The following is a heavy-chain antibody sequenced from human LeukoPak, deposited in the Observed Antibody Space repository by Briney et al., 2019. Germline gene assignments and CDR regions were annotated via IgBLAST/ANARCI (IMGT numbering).Heavy chain of an antibody. D-gene: IGHD4-17*01. V-gene: IGHV3-23*01. CDR3: TRLALVTTSGAFSDY. Sequence: GGSLRLSCAASEFTFSSHDMRWVRQAPGEGLEWVSSIVHIGTGTYYADSVKGRFTISRDNSKNTLFLQMNSLSAEDTAVYYCTRLALVTTSGAFSDYWGQGTLVTVSS. CDR2: IVHIGTGT. CDR1: EFTFSSHD. J-gene: IGHJ4*02.